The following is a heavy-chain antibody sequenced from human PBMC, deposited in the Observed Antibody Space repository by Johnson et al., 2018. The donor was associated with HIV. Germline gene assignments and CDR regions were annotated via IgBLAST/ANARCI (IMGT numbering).Heavy chain of an antibody. CDR2: ISGSGSST. J-gene: IGHJ3*02. CDR3: ARACRDGYTCDAFDI. D-gene: IGHD5-24*01. V-gene: IGHV3-23*01. Sequence: VQVLESGGGLVQPGGSLRLSCAASGFTFSSYAISWVRQAPGKGLEWVSTISGSGSSTYYADSVKGRFTISRDNSKNPLYLQMNSLRAEDTAVYYCARACRDGYTCDAFDIWGQGTLVTVSS. CDR1: GFTFSSYA.